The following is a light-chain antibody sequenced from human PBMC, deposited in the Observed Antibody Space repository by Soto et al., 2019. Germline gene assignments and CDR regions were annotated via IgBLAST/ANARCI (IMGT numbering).Light chain of an antibody. CDR2: LGS. V-gene: IGKV2-28*01. Sequence: DIVMTQSPLSLPVTPGEPASISCRSSQSLLHSNGYNYLDWYLQKPGQSPQLLIYLGSNRASGVPERFSGSGSGTDFTLTISRVEAEDVGVYYCMQALQTGVTVGPGTKVDIK. J-gene: IGKJ3*01. CDR1: QSLLHSNGYNY. CDR3: MQALQTGVT.